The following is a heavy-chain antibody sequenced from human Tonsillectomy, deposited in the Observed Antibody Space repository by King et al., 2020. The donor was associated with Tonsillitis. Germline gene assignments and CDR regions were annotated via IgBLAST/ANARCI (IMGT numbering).Heavy chain of an antibody. Sequence: TLKESGPTLVKPTQTLTLTCTFSGFSLSTSGVGVGWIRQPPGKALEWLALIYWDDDNRYSPSLKSRLTITKDTSKNQVVLTMTNMDPVDTATYYCAHRGAGGYSYGYFDYWGQGTLVTVSS. J-gene: IGHJ4*02. D-gene: IGHD5-18*01. V-gene: IGHV2-5*02. CDR3: AHRGAGGYSYGYFDY. CDR2: IYWDDDN. CDR1: GFSLSTSGVG.